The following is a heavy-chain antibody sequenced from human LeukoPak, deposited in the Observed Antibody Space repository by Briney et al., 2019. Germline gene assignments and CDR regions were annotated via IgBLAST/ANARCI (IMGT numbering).Heavy chain of an antibody. CDR2: INPNTGAT. D-gene: IGHD2-15*01. CDR1: AYTFTGYY. CDR3: ARDERFCNGDNHYPDLGY. J-gene: IGHJ4*02. V-gene: IGHV1-2*02. Sequence: ASVKVSCKASAYTFTGYYMFWVRQAPGQGLEWMGWINPNTGATKYAQNFQGRVTLTRDTSIRTTFMELSSPRSDDTAFYYCARDERFCNGDNHYPDLGYWGQGTPVTVSS.